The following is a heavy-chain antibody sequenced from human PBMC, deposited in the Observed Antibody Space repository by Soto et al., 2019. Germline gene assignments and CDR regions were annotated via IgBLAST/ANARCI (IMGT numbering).Heavy chain of an antibody. D-gene: IGHD1-26*01. V-gene: IGHV3-73*01. Sequence: EVKFVESGGGLVQPGGSVKLSCAASGFTFSGSSMHWVRQASGKGLEWVGRIRSKAKNYATTYSESLKGRFIISRDDSKNTTFLQMSSLRTEDTAMYYCAIEGAGFGQWGQGTLVTVSS. CDR2: IRSKAKNYAT. CDR3: AIEGAGFGQ. J-gene: IGHJ4*02. CDR1: GFTFSGSS.